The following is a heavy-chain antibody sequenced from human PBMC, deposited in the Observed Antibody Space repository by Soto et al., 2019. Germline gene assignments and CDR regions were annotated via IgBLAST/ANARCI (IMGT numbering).Heavy chain of an antibody. Sequence: SETLSLTCTVSGGSISSSSYFWGWIRQPPGKGLEWIGSIYYSGSTYYNPSLKSRVTVSVDTSKNQFSLKLSSVTAADTAVYYCARHPSDFWFDPWGQGTLVTLS. CDR2: IYYSGST. V-gene: IGHV4-39*01. D-gene: IGHD2-21*02. CDR3: ARHPSDFWFDP. J-gene: IGHJ5*02. CDR1: GGSISSSSYF.